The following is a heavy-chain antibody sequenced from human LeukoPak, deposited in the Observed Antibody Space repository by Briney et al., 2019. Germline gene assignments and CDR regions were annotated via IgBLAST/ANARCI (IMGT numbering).Heavy chain of an antibody. CDR1: GGSISSDVYY. Sequence: PSETLSLTCTVSGGSISSDVYYWGWIRQPPGKGLEWIGNLFYSGSTYYNPSIKSRLTTSVDTSISQFSLRLSSVTAADTAVYYCARTSYSSGSGSYSQVAPWGQGTLVTVSS. D-gene: IGHD3-10*01. V-gene: IGHV4-39*01. CDR2: LFYSGST. CDR3: ARTSYSSGSGSYSQVAP. J-gene: IGHJ5*02.